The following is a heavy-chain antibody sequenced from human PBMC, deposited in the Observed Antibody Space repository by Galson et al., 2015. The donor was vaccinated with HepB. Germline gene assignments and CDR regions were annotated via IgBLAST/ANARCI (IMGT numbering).Heavy chain of an antibody. D-gene: IGHD4-17*01. CDR1: GYTLTELS. CDR2: FDPEDGET. CDR3: ATTSYLYGDYGGGAFDI. J-gene: IGHJ3*02. Sequence: SVKVSCKVSGYTLTELSMHWVRQAPGKGLEWMGGFDPEDGETIYAQKFQGRVTMTEDTSTDTAYMELSSLRSEDTAVYYCATTSYLYGDYGGGAFDIWGQGTMVTVSS. V-gene: IGHV1-24*01.